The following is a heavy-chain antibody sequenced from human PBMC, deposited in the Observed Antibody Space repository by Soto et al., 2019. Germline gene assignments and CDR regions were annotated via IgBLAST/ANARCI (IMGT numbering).Heavy chain of an antibody. Sequence: ASVKVSCKASGYTFTSYGISWVRQAPGQGLEWMGWISAYNGNTNYAQKLQGRVTMTTDTYTSTAYMELRSLRSDDTAVYYCARAINIVVVVAATPTYAFDIWGQGTMVTVSS. CDR3: ARAINIVVVVAATPTYAFDI. CDR1: GYTFTSYG. CDR2: ISAYNGNT. J-gene: IGHJ3*02. D-gene: IGHD2-15*01. V-gene: IGHV1-18*01.